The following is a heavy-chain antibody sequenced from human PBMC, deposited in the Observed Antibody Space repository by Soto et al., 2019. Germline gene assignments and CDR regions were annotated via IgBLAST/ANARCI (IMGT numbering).Heavy chain of an antibody. Sequence: PSETLSLTCAVSGGSISSGGYSWSWIRQPPGKGLEWIGYIYHSGSTYYNPSLKSRVTISVDRSKNQFSLRLTSVTAADTAVYYCARDYDTTGYYDYWGQGTLVTVSS. D-gene: IGHD3-22*01. J-gene: IGHJ4*02. V-gene: IGHV4-30-2*01. CDR1: GGSISSGGYS. CDR3: ARDYDTTGYYDY. CDR2: IYHSGST.